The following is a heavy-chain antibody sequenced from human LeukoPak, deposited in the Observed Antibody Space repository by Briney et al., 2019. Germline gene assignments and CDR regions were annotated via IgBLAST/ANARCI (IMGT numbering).Heavy chain of an antibody. J-gene: IGHJ4*02. CDR2: ISYDGSGK. D-gene: IGHD2-15*01. V-gene: IGHV3-30-3*01. CDR1: GFTFSSYA. Sequence: PGRSLRLSCAASGFTFSSYAMHWVRQAPGKELEAVAVISYDGSGKFYPDSVKGRYTISRDDSRNTLYLQMNSLRPEAAALYHWGKGGVGGNFDYWGRGTLVTVSS. CDR3: GKGGVGGNFDY.